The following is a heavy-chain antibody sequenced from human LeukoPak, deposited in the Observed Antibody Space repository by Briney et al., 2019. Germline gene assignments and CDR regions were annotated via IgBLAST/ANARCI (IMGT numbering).Heavy chain of an antibody. CDR2: IEQDGGEK. CDR1: GFTFSIYW. V-gene: IGHV3-7*01. J-gene: IGHJ6*02. D-gene: IGHD2-8*01. Sequence: GGSLRLSCAASGFTFSIYWMTWVRQAPGKGLEWVANIEQDGGEKNYVDSVKGRFTISRDNAKNSLYLQMNSLRAEDTAVYYCARYPNGMDVWGQGTTVTVSS. CDR3: ARYPNGMDV.